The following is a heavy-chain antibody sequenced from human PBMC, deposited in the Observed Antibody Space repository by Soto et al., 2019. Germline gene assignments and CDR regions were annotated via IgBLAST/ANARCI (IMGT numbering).Heavy chain of an antibody. Sequence: ASVKVSCKASGYTFTSYAMHWVRQAPGQRLEWMGWINAGNGNTKYSQKFQGRVTITRDTSASTAYMELSSLRSEDTAVYYCAGLYSGYDETLDYWGQGTLVTVSS. CDR2: INAGNGNT. CDR3: AGLYSGYDETLDY. V-gene: IGHV1-3*01. CDR1: GYTFTSYA. J-gene: IGHJ4*02. D-gene: IGHD5-12*01.